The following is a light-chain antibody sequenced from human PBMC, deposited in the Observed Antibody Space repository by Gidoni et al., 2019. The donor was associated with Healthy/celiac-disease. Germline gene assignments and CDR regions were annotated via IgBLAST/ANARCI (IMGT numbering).Light chain of an antibody. CDR3: QQYGSSPIT. V-gene: IGKV3-20*01. Sequence: EIVLTQSPGTLSLSPGERATLSCRASQSVSSSYLAWYQQKPGQAPRLLIYGASSRATGIPGRFSGRGSGTDFTLTIRRLEPEDFAVYYCQQYGSSPITFGPGTKVDIK. CDR1: QSVSSSY. J-gene: IGKJ3*01. CDR2: GAS.